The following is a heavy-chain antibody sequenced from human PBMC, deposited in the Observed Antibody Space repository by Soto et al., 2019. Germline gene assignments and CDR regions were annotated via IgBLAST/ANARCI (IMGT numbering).Heavy chain of an antibody. CDR2: ISSSSSYI. CDR3: ARDAPEGYCSSTSCDCYGLDV. CDR1: GFTFSSYS. J-gene: IGHJ6*02. Sequence: PGGSLRLSWTASGFTFSSYSMNWVRQAPGKGLEWVSSISSSSSYIYYADSVKGRFTISRDNAENSLYLQMNSLRAEDTAVYYCARDAPEGYCSSTSCDCYGLDVWGQGTTVTVSS. V-gene: IGHV3-21*01. D-gene: IGHD2-2*01.